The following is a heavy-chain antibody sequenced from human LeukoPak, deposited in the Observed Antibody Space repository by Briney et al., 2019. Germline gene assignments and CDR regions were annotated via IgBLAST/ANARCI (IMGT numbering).Heavy chain of an antibody. J-gene: IGHJ6*02. Sequence: SETLSLTCAVYGGSFSGYYWSWIRQPPGKGLEWIGEINHSGSTNYNPSLKSRVTISVDTSKNQFSLKLRCVTAADTAVYYCARVARYYYYGMDVWGQGTTVTVSS. CDR1: GGSFSGYY. CDR3: ARVARYYYYGMDV. V-gene: IGHV4-34*01. CDR2: INHSGST.